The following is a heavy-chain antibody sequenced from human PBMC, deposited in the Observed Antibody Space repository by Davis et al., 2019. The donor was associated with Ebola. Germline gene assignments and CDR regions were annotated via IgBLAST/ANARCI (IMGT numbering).Heavy chain of an antibody. Sequence: ASVKVSCKASGYTFTSYDINWVRQAPGQGLEWMGWINPNSGGTNYAQKFQGWVTMTRDTSISTAYMELSRLRSDDTAVYYCAREVIAETFPKRRYYYGMDVWGQGTTVTVSS. CDR2: INPNSGGT. D-gene: IGHD6-13*01. V-gene: IGHV1-2*04. CDR1: GYTFTSYD. J-gene: IGHJ6*02. CDR3: AREVIAETFPKRRYYYGMDV.